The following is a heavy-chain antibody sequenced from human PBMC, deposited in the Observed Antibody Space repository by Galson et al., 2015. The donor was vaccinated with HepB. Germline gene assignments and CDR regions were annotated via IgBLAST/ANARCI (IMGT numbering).Heavy chain of an antibody. CDR3: ARDPGPEYYFDY. V-gene: IGHV3-30*04. J-gene: IGHJ4*02. CDR1: GFTFSSYA. Sequence: SLRLSCAASGFTFSSYAMHWVRQAPGKGLEWVAVISYDGSNKYYADSVKGRFTISRDNSKNTLYLQMNSLRAEDTAVYYCARDPGPEYYFDYWGQGTLVTVSS. D-gene: IGHD1-14*01. CDR2: ISYDGSNK.